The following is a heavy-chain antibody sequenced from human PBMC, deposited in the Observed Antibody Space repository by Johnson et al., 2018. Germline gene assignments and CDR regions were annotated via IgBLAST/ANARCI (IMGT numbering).Heavy chain of an antibody. CDR1: GFTFSAYG. V-gene: IGHV3-30*18. D-gene: IGHD2-15*01. CDR3: AKDSLGGCSDGSCYHYYMDV. J-gene: IGHJ6*03. CDR2: ISYDGNIK. Sequence: QVQLQESGGGVVQPGRSLRLSCATSGFTFSAYGIHWVRQAPGKGLEWVAVISYDGNIKYYGDSVKGRFTISRDNSKNTVYLQMNSLRAEDTAVYYCAKDSLGGCSDGSCYHYYMDVWGKGTTVTVSS.